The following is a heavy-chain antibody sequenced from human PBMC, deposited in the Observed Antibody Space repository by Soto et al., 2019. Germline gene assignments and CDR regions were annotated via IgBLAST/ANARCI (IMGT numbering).Heavy chain of an antibody. D-gene: IGHD3-22*01. J-gene: IGHJ6*02. CDR1: GGTFSSYA. CDR2: IIPIFGTA. V-gene: IGHV1-69*06. Sequence: SVKVSCKASGGTFSSYAISWVRQAPGQGLEWMGGIIPIFGTANYAQKFQGRVTITADKSTSTAYMELSSLRSEDTAVYYCARDGWEYYDSSGYYPTDYYYYGMDVWGQGTTVTVSS. CDR3: ARDGWEYYDSSGYYPTDYYYYGMDV.